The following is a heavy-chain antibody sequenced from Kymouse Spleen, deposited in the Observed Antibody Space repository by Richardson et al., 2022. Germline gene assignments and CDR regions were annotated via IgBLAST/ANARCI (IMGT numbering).Heavy chain of an antibody. V-gene: IGHV3-73*02. CDR2: IRSKANSYAT. J-gene: IGHJ6*02. D-gene: IGHD6-6*01. CDR1: GFTFSGSA. CDR3: TSWGIAARRDYYYGMDV. Sequence: EVQLVESGGGLVQPGGSLKLSCAASGFTFSGSAMHWVRQASGKGLEWVGRIRSKANSYATAYAASVKGRFTISRDDSKNTAYLQMNSLKTEDTAVYYCTSWGIAARRDYYYGMDVWGQGTTVTVSS.